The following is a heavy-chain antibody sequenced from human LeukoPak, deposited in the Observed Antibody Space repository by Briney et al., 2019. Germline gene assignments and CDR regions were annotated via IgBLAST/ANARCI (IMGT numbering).Heavy chain of an antibody. CDR2: IKQDGSEK. CDR1: RLTFSGHW. J-gene: IGHJ4*02. V-gene: IGHV3-7*01. CDR3: ARVGSLYQLPNYFDY. D-gene: IGHD2-2*01. Sequence: GGSLRLSCAVSRLTFSGHWMSWVRQAPGKGLEWVANIKQDGSEKYYVDSVKGRFTISRDNAKNSLYLQMNSLRAEDTAVYYCARVGSLYQLPNYFDYWGQGTLVTVSS.